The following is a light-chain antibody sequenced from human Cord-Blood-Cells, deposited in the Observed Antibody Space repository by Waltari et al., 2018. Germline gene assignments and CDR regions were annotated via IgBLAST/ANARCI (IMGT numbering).Light chain of an antibody. CDR3: QQRSNWPPIFS. Sequence: EIVLTQSPATLSLSPGERATLSCRASQSVSSYLAWYQQKPGQAPRFLIYDASNRATGIPARFSGSGSGTDFTLTISSLEPEDFAVYYCQQRSNWPPIFSFGPGTKVDIK. V-gene: IGKV3-11*01. CDR1: QSVSSY. CDR2: DAS. J-gene: IGKJ3*01.